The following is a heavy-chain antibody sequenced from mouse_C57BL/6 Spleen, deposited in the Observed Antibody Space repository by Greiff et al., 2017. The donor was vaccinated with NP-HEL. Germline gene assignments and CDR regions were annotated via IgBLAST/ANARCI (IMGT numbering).Heavy chain of an antibody. V-gene: IGHV1-19*01. CDR2: INPYNGGT. J-gene: IGHJ3*01. Sequence: EVQLQQSGPVLVKPGASVKMSCKASGYTFTDYYMNWVKQSHGKSLEWIGVINPYNGGTSYNQKFKGKATLTVDKSSSTTYMELNSLTSEDAAVYYWARSGGYSLAYWGQGTLVTVSA. CDR3: ARSGGYSLAY. CDR1: GYTFTDYY. D-gene: IGHD2-3*01.